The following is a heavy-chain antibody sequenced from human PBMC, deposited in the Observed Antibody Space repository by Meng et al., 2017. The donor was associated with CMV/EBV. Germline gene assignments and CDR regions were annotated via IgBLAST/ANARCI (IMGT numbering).Heavy chain of an antibody. CDR2: IKSKTDGGTT. CDR3: TTLYYYDSSGLNY. V-gene: IGHV3-15*01. D-gene: IGHD3-22*01. CDR1: GFTFSNAW. Sequence: GGSLRLSRAASGFTFSNAWMSWVRQAPGKGLEWVGRIKSKTDGGTTDYAAPVKGRFTISRDDSKNTLYLQMNSLKTEDTAVYYCTTLYYYDSSGLNYWGQGTLVTVSS. J-gene: IGHJ4*02.